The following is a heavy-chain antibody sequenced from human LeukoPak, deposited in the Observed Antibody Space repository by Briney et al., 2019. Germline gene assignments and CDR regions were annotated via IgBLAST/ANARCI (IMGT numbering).Heavy chain of an antibody. V-gene: IGHV3-7*04. CDR2: IKPDGSEK. J-gene: IGHJ4*02. D-gene: IGHD1-7*01. CDR3: ARVVGTDEGADY. Sequence: PGGSLRLSCAASGFTFRNYWMNWVRQAPGKGREWVANIKPDGSEKRYVDSVKGRFTISRDNAKNSLYLQMNSLRAEDTAVYYCARVVGTDEGADYWGQGTLVTVSS. CDR1: GFTFRNYW.